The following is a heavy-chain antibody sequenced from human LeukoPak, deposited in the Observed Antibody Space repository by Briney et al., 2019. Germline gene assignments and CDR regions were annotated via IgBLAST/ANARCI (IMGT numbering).Heavy chain of an antibody. CDR1: GGSFSGYY. CDR3: ARAGYDFWSGYYNWFDP. CDR2: INHSGST. J-gene: IGHJ5*02. D-gene: IGHD3-3*01. V-gene: IGHV4-34*01. Sequence: SETLSLTCAVYGGSFSGYYWSWIRQPPGKGLEWIGEINHSGSTNYNPSLKSRVTISVDTSKNQFSLKLSSVTAADTAVYHCARAGYDFWSGYYNWFDPWGQGTLVTVSS.